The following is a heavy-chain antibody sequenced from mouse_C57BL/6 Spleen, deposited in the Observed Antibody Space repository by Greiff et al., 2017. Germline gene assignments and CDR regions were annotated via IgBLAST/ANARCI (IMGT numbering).Heavy chain of an antibody. Sequence: VQLQQPGAELVMPGASVKLSCKASGYTFTSYWMHWVKQRPGQGLEWIGEIDPSDSYTNYNQKFKGKSTLTVDKSSSTAYMQLSSLTSEDSAVYYCARPTVVAPYAMDCWGQGTSVTVSS. D-gene: IGHD1-1*01. CDR3: ARPTVVAPYAMDC. CDR2: IDPSDSYT. J-gene: IGHJ4*01. CDR1: GYTFTSYW. V-gene: IGHV1-69*01.